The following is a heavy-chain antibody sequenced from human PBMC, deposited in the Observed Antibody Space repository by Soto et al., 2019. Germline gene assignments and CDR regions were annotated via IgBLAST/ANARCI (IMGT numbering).Heavy chain of an antibody. CDR2: INYRGTT. V-gene: IGHV4-31*03. CDR1: GGPIINGDSY. Sequence: PSETLSLTCTVSGGPIINGDSYLNWIRQHPEKGLEWMGYINYRGTTNYNPALKSRILISIDTSKNQFSLRLTSVTAADTAVYYCARDAPEAAPYWGQGTLVTVPS. D-gene: IGHD6-13*01. CDR3: ARDAPEAAPY. J-gene: IGHJ4*02.